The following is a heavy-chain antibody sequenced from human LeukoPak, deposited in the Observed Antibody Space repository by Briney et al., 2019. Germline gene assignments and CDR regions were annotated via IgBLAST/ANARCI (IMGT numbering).Heavy chain of an antibody. CDR1: GFTVSSNY. Sequence: GGSLRLSCAGSGFTVSSNYMTWVRQAPGKGLEWVSVIYSDGRTYYADSVKGRFTISRDNSKNTVYLQMNSLRVEDTAIYYCARIKGDSSGYYDSWGQGALVTVSS. J-gene: IGHJ4*02. D-gene: IGHD3-22*01. V-gene: IGHV3-53*01. CDR2: IYSDGRT. CDR3: ARIKGDSSGYYDS.